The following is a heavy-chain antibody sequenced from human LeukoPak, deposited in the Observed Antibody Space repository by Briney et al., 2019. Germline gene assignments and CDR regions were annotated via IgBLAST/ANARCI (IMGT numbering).Heavy chain of an antibody. D-gene: IGHD3-22*01. V-gene: IGHV3-21*01. J-gene: IGHJ3*02. CDR1: GFTFSSYS. CDR3: ARRTHYYDSSGSPGDAFDI. CDR2: ISSSSSYI. Sequence: GGSLRLSCAASGFTFSSYSMNWVRQAPGKGLEWVSSISSSSSYIYYADSVKGRFTISRDNAKNSLYLQMNSLRAEDTAVYYCARRTHYYDSSGSPGDAFDIWGQGTMVTVSS.